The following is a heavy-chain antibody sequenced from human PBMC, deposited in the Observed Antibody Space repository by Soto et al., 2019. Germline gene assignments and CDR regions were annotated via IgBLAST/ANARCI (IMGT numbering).Heavy chain of an antibody. Sequence: SETLSLTCTVSGGSISSYSWTWIRQPPGKGLEWIGYIYYSGSTNYNPSLKSRVTISADTSKNLFSLKLSSVTAADTAVYFCARLYGYYYYMDVWGKGTTVTVSS. D-gene: IGHD2-2*02. J-gene: IGHJ6*03. CDR3: ARLYGYYYYMDV. CDR1: GGSISSYS. CDR2: IYYSGST. V-gene: IGHV4-59*01.